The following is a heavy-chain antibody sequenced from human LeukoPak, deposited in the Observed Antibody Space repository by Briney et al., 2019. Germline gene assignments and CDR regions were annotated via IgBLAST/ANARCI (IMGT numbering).Heavy chain of an antibody. J-gene: IGHJ4*02. CDR3: ARDLAPTDGYNPFDC. CDR2: IIPIFGTA. Sequence: VASVKVSCKASGGTFSSYAISWVRQAPGQGLEWMGGIIPIFGTASYAQKFQGRVTITADESTSTAYMELSSLRSEDTAVYYCARDLAPTDGYNPFDCWGQGTLVTVSS. V-gene: IGHV1-69*13. CDR1: GGTFSSYA. D-gene: IGHD5-24*01.